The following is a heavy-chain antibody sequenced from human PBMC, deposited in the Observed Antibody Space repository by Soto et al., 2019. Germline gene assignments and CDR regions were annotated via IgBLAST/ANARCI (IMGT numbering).Heavy chain of an antibody. D-gene: IGHD2-21*02. CDR1: GFTFNNYA. CDR2: TSGSGGTT. V-gene: IGHV3-23*01. J-gene: IGHJ4*02. Sequence: ESGGGLAQPGGSLRLSCAASGFTFNNYAMSWVRQAPGKGLEWVSTTSGSGGTTYYADSVKGRFTISRDNSKNTLYLQMNSLRAEDTAVYYCAKDRTSHIVVVTAISYWGQGTLVTVSS. CDR3: AKDRTSHIVVVTAISY.